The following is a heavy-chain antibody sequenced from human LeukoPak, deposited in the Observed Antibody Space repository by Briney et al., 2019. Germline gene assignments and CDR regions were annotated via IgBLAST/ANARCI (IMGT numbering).Heavy chain of an antibody. D-gene: IGHD6-19*01. Sequence: RSLSLSCAASGFTVGSKYMSWVRQAPGKGLEGVSVIYSGGSTYYADSVKGRFTISRDNSKNMIYLEMNSLRAEDTAVYYCAKERNLEIAVAGTIFDYWGQGTLVTVSS. V-gene: IGHV3-66*01. J-gene: IGHJ4*02. CDR1: GFTVGSKY. CDR3: AKERNLEIAVAGTIFDY. CDR2: IYSGGST.